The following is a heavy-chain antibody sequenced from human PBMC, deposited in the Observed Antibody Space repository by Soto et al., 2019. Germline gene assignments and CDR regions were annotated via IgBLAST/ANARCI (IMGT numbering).Heavy chain of an antibody. J-gene: IGHJ4*02. CDR1: GFTFSSYW. CDR2: IKQDGSEK. CDR3: ARVGSQYYDYIWGSYRYPQDFDY. Sequence: EVQLVESGGGLVKPGGSLRLSCAASGFTFSSYWMSWVRQAPGKGLEWVANIKQDGSEKYYVDSVKGRFTISRDNAKNSLYLQMNSLRAEDTAVYYCARVGSQYYDYIWGSYRYPQDFDYWGQGTLVTVSS. V-gene: IGHV3-7*01. D-gene: IGHD3-16*02.